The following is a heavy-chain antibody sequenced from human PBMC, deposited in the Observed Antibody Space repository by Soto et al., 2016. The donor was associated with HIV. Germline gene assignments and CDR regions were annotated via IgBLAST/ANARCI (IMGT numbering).Heavy chain of an antibody. D-gene: IGHD3-16*01. Sequence: QVQLVQSGAEVKKPGASVKVSCTASGYTFSGYYMHWVRQAPGQGLEWMGWILPNTGGTKYAQNLQGRVTMTGNTSISTAYMEVTSLRSDDTAVYYCVSYGYWGQGTLVTVCS. CDR2: ILPNTGGT. V-gene: IGHV1-2*02. CDR3: VSYGY. CDR1: GYTFSGYY. J-gene: IGHJ4*02.